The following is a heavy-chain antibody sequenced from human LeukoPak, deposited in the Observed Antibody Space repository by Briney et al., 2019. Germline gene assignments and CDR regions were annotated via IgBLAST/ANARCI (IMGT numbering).Heavy chain of an antibody. J-gene: IGHJ4*02. CDR3: ATYSYSSSHDY. D-gene: IGHD6-6*01. Sequence: HGASVKVSCKVSGYTLTELSMHWVRQAPGKGLEWMGGFDPEDGETIYAQKFQGRVTMNEDTSTDTAYMELSSLRSEDTAVYYCATYSYSSSHDYWGQGTLVTVSS. V-gene: IGHV1-24*01. CDR2: FDPEDGET. CDR1: GYTLTELS.